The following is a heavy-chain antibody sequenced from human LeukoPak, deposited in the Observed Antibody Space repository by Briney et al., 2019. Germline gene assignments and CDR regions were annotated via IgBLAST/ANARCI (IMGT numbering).Heavy chain of an antibody. Sequence: GGSLRLSCAASGFSFGFYGLHWVLQAPGKGLEWVAFIRTDGSIDYYADSVRGRFTISRDNAKNTLYLQMNSLRAEDAALYYCAKDQPEAYFDYWGQGTLVTVSS. CDR1: GFSFGFYG. J-gene: IGHJ4*02. CDR2: IRTDGSID. V-gene: IGHV3-30*02. D-gene: IGHD1-14*01. CDR3: AKDQPEAYFDY.